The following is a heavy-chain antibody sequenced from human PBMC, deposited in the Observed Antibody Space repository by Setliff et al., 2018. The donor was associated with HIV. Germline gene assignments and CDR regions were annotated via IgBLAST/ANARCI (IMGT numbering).Heavy chain of an antibody. CDR1: GFTFSDHY. D-gene: IGHD4-17*01. J-gene: IGHJ4*02. CDR2: SRNKANGFTT. V-gene: IGHV3-72*01. Sequence: GGSLRLSCAASGFTFSDHYMDWVRQAPGKGLEWVARSRNKANGFTTEYAASVKGRFTISRDESKSSLYLQMNSLKAEDTGVYYCTRNFGDYFRLGYWGQGVLVTVSS. CDR3: TRNFGDYFRLGY.